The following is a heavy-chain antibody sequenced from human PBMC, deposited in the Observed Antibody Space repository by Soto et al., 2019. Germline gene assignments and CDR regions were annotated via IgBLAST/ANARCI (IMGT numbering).Heavy chain of an antibody. V-gene: IGHV4-4*02. D-gene: IGHD3-16*01. Sequence: SETLSLTCAVSGVSVTNKIYFSWVRQSPGKGLEWIGEISYSGRTFYNPSLSSRVTISMDESKNQVSLRLTSMTAADAAVYFCARPPWGVYALDVWGQGSTVTVSS. J-gene: IGHJ6*02. CDR1: GVSVTNKIY. CDR2: ISYSGRT. CDR3: ARPPWGVYALDV.